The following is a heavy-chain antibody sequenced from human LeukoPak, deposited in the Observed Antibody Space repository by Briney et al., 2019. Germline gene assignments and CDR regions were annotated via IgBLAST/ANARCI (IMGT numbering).Heavy chain of an antibody. V-gene: IGHV4-4*07. CDR2: IHTSGST. CDR3: ARVLFDYDYVWGSYWIFDY. D-gene: IGHD3-16*01. Sequence: SETLSLTCTVSGGSISSYYWSWIRQPAGKGLEWIGRIHTSGSTNYNPSLKSRVTMSVDTSKNQFSLELSSVTAADTAVYYCARVLFDYDYVWGSYWIFDYWGQGTLVTVSS. CDR1: GGSISSYY. J-gene: IGHJ4*02.